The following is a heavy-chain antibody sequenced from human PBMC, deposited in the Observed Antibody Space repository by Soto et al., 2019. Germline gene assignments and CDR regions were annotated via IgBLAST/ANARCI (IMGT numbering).Heavy chain of an antibody. CDR1: GFIFSGSA. CDR2: ISPDGTNK. CDR3: ARVGSGGGGDY. Sequence: VDLVESGGGVVQPGRSLRLSCVASGFIFSGSAMYWVRQAPGKGLEWVGVISPDGTNKYYVDSVKGRFSISRDDSENTRFLQMNSLRPDDTAVYYCARVGSGGGGDYWGQGSLVTVSS. D-gene: IGHD1-26*01. V-gene: IGHV3-30*04. J-gene: IGHJ4*02.